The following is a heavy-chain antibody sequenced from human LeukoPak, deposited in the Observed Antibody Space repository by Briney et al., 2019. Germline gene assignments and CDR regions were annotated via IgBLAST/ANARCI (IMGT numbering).Heavy chain of an antibody. CDR2: ISWNSGSI. CDR1: GFTFDDYA. CDR3: AKDGNYDFYYMDV. Sequence: GGSLRLSCAASGFTFDDYAMHWVRQAPGKSLEWVSGISWNSGSIGYADSVKGRFTISRDNAKNSLYLQMNSLRAEDTALYYCAKDGNYDFYYMDVWGKGTTVTVSS. V-gene: IGHV3-9*01. J-gene: IGHJ6*03. D-gene: IGHD3-3*01.